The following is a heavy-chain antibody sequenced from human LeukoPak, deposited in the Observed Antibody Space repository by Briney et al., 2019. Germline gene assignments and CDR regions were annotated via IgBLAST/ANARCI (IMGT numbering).Heavy chain of an antibody. J-gene: IGHJ4*02. CDR1: GFTFSSYG. CDR3: AKDSEDIVVVPAAYLDY. Sequence: GGSLRLSCAASGFTFSSYGMSWVRQAPGKGLEWVSAISGSGGSTYYADSVKGRFTISRDNSKNTLYLQMNSLRAEDTAVYYCAKDSEDIVVVPAAYLDYWGQGTLVTVSS. CDR2: ISGSGGST. V-gene: IGHV3-23*01. D-gene: IGHD2-2*01.